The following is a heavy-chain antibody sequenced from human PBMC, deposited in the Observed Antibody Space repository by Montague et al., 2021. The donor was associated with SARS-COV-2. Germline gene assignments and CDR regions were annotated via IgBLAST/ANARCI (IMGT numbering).Heavy chain of an antibody. CDR3: ARDQGGYGTFDI. Sequence: SLRLSCAASGFILSDYYMTLIRQAPGKGLEWVSHISGSGSKTYYSDSVKGRFTISRDTANNSVYLQMNFLGAEDTAVYYCARDQGGYGTFDIWGQGTMVTVSS. J-gene: IGHJ3*02. CDR2: ISGSGSKT. D-gene: IGHD5-12*01. V-gene: IGHV3-11*01. CDR1: GFILSDYY.